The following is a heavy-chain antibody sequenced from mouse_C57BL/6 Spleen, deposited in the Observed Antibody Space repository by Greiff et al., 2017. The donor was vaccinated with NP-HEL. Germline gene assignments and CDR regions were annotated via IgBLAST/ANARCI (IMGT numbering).Heavy chain of an antibody. V-gene: IGHV5-17*01. CDR1: GFTFSDYG. CDR3: ARNYYYGSSHYAMDY. J-gene: IGHJ4*01. Sequence: VQLQQSGGGLVKPGGSLKLSCAASGFTFSDYGMHWVRQAPEKGLEWVAYISSGSSTIYYADTVKGRFTISRDNAKNTLFLQMTSLRSEDTAMYYCARNYYYGSSHYAMDYWGQGTSVTVSS. D-gene: IGHD1-1*01. CDR2: ISSGSSTI.